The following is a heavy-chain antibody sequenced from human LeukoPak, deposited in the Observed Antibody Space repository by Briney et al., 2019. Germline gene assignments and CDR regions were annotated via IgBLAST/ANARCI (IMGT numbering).Heavy chain of an antibody. CDR2: ISSSSSTI. Sequence: PGGSLRLSCAVSGFTFSSYGMHWVRQAPGQGLEWISYISSSSSTIYYADSVKGRFTISRDNAKNSLYLQMNSLRDEDTAVYYCARAPLTYGGNSPPRYWGQGTLVTVSS. V-gene: IGHV3-48*02. D-gene: IGHD4-23*01. CDR3: ARAPLTYGGNSPPRY. CDR1: GFTFSSYG. J-gene: IGHJ4*02.